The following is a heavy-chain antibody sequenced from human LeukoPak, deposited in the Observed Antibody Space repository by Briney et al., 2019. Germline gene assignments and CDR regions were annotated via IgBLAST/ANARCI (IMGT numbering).Heavy chain of an antibody. CDR2: IYTSGST. CDR3: ARASYSYDISGWVPFDY. J-gene: IGHJ4*02. V-gene: IGHV4-61*02. CDR1: GNSISSGDYY. D-gene: IGHD3-22*01. Sequence: SQTLSLTCTVSGNSISSGDYYWSWIRQPAGKGLEWIGRIYTSGSTTYNPSLKTRVTISGDTSENQFSLRLSSVTAADTAVYYCARASYSYDISGWVPFDYWGQGTLVTVSS.